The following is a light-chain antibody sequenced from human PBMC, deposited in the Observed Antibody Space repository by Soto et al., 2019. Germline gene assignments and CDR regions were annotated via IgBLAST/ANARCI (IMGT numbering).Light chain of an antibody. CDR2: DVS. CDR1: SSDVGGYNY. V-gene: IGLV2-14*01. J-gene: IGLJ1*01. CDR3: SSYTSSSTLEGV. Sequence: QSALTQPASVSGSPGQSITISCTRTSSDVGGYNYVSWYQQHPGKAPKLMIYDVSNRPSGVSNRFSGSKSGNTASLTISGLQAEDEADYYCSSYTSSSTLEGVFGTGTKLTVL.